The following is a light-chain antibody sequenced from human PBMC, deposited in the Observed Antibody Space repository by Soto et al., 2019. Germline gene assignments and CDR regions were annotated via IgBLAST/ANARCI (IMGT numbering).Light chain of an antibody. CDR2: AAF. Sequence: QMTQSPSSVSASVGDRVTITCRASQDIGSYLAWYQQKPGEAPKVLIYAAFTLQTGVASRFSRSGSGTDFILTISSPQPEDFATYYCQQTNTFPLTFGGGTKVEIK. V-gene: IGKV1D-12*01. CDR1: QDIGSY. J-gene: IGKJ4*01. CDR3: QQTNTFPLT.